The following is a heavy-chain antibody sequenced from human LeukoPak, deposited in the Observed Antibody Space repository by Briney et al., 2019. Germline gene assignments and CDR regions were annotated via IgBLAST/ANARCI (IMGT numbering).Heavy chain of an antibody. CDR1: GYTFTGYY. CDR2: INPNSGGT. J-gene: IGHJ6*03. D-gene: IGHD2-2*01. CDR3: GRAGPVTKDHFIDV. V-gene: IGHV1-2*02. Sequence: ASVKVSCKASGYTFTGYYMHWVRQAPGQGLEWMGWINPNSGGTNYAQKFQGRVTMTRNTSISTAYMELGSLSAEDTAVYYCGRAGPVTKDHFIDVWGKGTTVTVSS.